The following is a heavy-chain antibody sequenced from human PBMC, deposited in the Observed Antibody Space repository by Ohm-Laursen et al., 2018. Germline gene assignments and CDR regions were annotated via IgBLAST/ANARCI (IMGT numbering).Heavy chain of an antibody. V-gene: IGHV3-11*01. CDR2: ISSSGSTI. CDR3: ARDEIRGYSYGYAHY. CDR1: GFIVSNNY. Sequence: SLRLSCAASGFIVSNNYMSWIRQAPGKGLEWVSYISSSGSTIYYADSVKGRFTISRDNAKNSLYLQMNSLRAEDTAVYYCARDEIRGYSYGYAHYWGQGTLVTVSS. J-gene: IGHJ4*02. D-gene: IGHD5-18*01.